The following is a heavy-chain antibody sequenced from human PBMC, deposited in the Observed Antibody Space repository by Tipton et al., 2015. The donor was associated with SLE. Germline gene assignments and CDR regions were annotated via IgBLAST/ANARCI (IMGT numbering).Heavy chain of an antibody. CDR2: IYHSGST. V-gene: IGHV4-38-2*01. D-gene: IGHD2-15*01. J-gene: IGHJ4*02. CDR1: DYSISSGYY. Sequence: TLSLTCAVSDYSISSGYYWGGIRQPPGKGLEWIGSIYHSGSTYYNPSLKSRVTISVDTSKNQFSLNLNSVNAADTAVYYCALRGGGSSSDYWGQGTLVSVSS. CDR3: ALRGGGSSSDY.